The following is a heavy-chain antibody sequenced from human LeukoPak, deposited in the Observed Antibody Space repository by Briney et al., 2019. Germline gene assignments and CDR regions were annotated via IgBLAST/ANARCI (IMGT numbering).Heavy chain of an antibody. CDR1: GFSISIAW. J-gene: IGHJ3*01. CDR3: AAVGEWLSNAFNL. Sequence: GGSLRLPCAASGFSISIAWMSWVRQAPGKGLEWVGRIKSKGDGETRDYAAPVKDRFIISRDDSKNMLYLQMNSLKTEDTAIYYCAAVGEWLSNAFNLWGQGTMVTVSA. V-gene: IGHV3-15*01. CDR2: IKSKGDGETR. D-gene: IGHD3-22*01.